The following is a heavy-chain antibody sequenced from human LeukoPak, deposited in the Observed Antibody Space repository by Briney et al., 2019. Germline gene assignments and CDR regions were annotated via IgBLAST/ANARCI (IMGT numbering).Heavy chain of an antibody. CDR1: GGSFSGYY. Sequence: PSETLSLTCAVYGGSFSGYYWSWIRQPPGKGLEWIGEINHSGSTNYNPSLKSRVTISVDTSKNQFSLKLSSVTAADTAVCYCASRSGYGSRYYMDVWGKGTTVTVSS. D-gene: IGHD4-17*01. CDR3: ASRSGYGSRYYMDV. V-gene: IGHV4-34*01. J-gene: IGHJ6*03. CDR2: INHSGST.